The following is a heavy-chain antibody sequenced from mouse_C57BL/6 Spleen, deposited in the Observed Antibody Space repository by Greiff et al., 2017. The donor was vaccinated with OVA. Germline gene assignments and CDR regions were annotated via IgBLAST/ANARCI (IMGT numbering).Heavy chain of an antibody. CDR1: GYTFTSYW. CDR3: ARGYYSNHGSFDY. CDR2: IDPSDSYT. Sequence: QVQLQQPGAELVRPGTSVKLSCKASGYTFTSYWMHWVKQRPGQGLEWIGVIDPSDSYTNYNQKFKGKATLTVDTSSSTAYMQLSSLTSEDSAVYYCARGYYSNHGSFDYWGQGTTLTVSS. D-gene: IGHD2-5*01. V-gene: IGHV1-59*01. J-gene: IGHJ2*01.